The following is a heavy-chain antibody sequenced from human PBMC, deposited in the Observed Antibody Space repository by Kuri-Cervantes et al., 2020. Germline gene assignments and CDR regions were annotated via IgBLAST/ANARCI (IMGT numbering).Heavy chain of an antibody. CDR2: INPNSGGT. D-gene: IGHD3-10*01. CDR1: GYTLTELS. CDR3: AVLVVRGVIIPFDY. V-gene: IGHV1-24*01. Sequence: ASVKVSCKVSGYTLTELSMHWVRQAPGQGLEWMGWINPNSGGTIYAQKFQGRVTMTEDTSTDTAYMELSSLRSEDTAVYYCAVLVVRGVIIPFDYWGQGTLVTVSS. J-gene: IGHJ4*02.